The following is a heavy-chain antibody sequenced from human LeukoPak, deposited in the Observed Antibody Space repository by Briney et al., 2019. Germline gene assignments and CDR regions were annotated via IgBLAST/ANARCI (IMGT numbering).Heavy chain of an antibody. V-gene: IGHV1-69*05. CDR2: IIPIFGTA. CDR3: ARDWSPDSAMGLPGAFDI. D-gene: IGHD5-18*01. CDR1: GGTFSSYA. J-gene: IGHJ3*02. Sequence: GASVKVSCKASGGTFSSYAISWVRQAPGQGLEWMGGIIPIFGTANYAQKFQGRVTITTDESTSTAYMEVSSLRSEDTAVYYCARDWSPDSAMGLPGAFDIWGQGTMVTVSS.